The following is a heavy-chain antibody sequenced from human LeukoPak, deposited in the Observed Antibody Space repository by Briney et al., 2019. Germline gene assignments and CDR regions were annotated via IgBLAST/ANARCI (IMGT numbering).Heavy chain of an antibody. V-gene: IGHV3-7*03. CDR1: GLMFSNYW. Sequence: GGSLRLSCAASGLMFSNYWMNWVRQAPGKGLEWVANIYQDGSKKNYVDSVRGRFTISRDNTKNSLYLQMNSLRAEDTAVYYCACTNTLDVWGKGATVTVSS. J-gene: IGHJ6*04. CDR2: IYQDGSKK. CDR3: ACTNTLDV. D-gene: IGHD2-8*01.